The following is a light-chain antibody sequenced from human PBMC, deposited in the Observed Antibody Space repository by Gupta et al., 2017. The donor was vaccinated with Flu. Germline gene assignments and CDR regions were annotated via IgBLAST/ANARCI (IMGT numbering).Light chain of an antibody. V-gene: IGLV1-44*01. J-gene: IGLJ2*01. CDR1: TFNIGSNT. CDR3: AVLDNSLNGVV. Sequence: RVTTSCSGNTFNIGSNTFAWYQHLPGPTPKLLVYSNTQRSSGVAERFSGSKSGPSASLAITGLQAEDEGHYYCAVLDNSLNGVVFGGGTELTVL. CDR2: SNT.